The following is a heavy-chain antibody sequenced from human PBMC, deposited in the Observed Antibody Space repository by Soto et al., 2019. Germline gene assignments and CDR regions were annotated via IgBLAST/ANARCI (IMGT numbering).Heavy chain of an antibody. Sequence: QVQLVQSGAEVKKPGASVKVSCKASGYTFTSYGISWVRQAPGQGLEWLGWISAYNGNTNYAQKLQGIVTMTTDTSTSTADMELRSLRSDDTAVYYCARDRVLVRNWNYGEGDYYYGMDVWGQGTTVTVSS. CDR3: ARDRVLVRNWNYGEGDYYYGMDV. J-gene: IGHJ6*02. CDR1: GYTFTSYG. V-gene: IGHV1-18*01. CDR2: ISAYNGNT. D-gene: IGHD1-7*01.